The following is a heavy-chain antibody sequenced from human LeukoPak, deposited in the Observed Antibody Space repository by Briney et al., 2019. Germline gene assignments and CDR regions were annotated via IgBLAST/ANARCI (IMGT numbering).Heavy chain of an antibody. CDR1: GDSVSSNSAA. J-gene: IGHJ4*02. CDR3: ARELLWFGVMSYFDY. D-gene: IGHD3-10*01. Sequence: SQTLSLTCAISGDSVSSNSAAWNWIRQSPSRGLEWLGRTYCRSKWYNDYAVSVKSRITINPDTSKNQFSLQLNSVTPEDTAVYYCARELLWFGVMSYFDYWGQGTLVTVSS. CDR2: TYCRSKWYN. V-gene: IGHV6-1*01.